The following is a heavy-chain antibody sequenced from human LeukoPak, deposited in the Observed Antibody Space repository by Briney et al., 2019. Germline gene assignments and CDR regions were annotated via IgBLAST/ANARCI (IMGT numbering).Heavy chain of an antibody. CDR3: TRGSGGSKFDS. V-gene: IGHV3-74*01. J-gene: IGHJ4*02. D-gene: IGHD2-15*01. Sequence: GGSLRLSCAASEFTFNSYWMHWVRQAPGKGLVWVSRIGSDESSIRYAHSVKGRFTITRDNAKNTLYLQMNSLRAEDTAVYYCTRGSGGSKFDSWGEGTLVTVSS. CDR1: EFTFNSYW. CDR2: IGSDESSI.